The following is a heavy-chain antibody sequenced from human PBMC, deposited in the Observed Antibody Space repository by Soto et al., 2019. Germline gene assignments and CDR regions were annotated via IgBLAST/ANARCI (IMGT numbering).Heavy chain of an antibody. J-gene: IGHJ5*02. V-gene: IGHV4-39*01. CDR3: ARNGASIAAAQGWFDP. CDR1: GGSISSSSYY. D-gene: IGHD6-13*01. CDR2: IYYSGST. Sequence: SETLSLTCTVSGGSISSSSYYWGWIRQPPGKGLEWIGSIYYSGSTYYNPSLKSRVTISVDTSKNQFSLKLSSVTAADTAVYYCARNGASIAAAQGWFDPWAREPWSPSPQ.